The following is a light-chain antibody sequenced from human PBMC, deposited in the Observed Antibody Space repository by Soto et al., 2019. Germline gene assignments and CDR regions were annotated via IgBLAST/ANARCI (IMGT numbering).Light chain of an antibody. Sequence: DIQLTQSPSFLSASVGDRVTITCRASLDIRGYLAWYQQKPGRVPRLLIYSASTLQSGVPSRFSGSGSGTEFTLTISSLQPEDFAVYYCQQYSDWPPTFGQGTKVDIK. V-gene: IGKV1-9*01. CDR3: QQYSDWPPT. CDR1: LDIRGY. J-gene: IGKJ1*01. CDR2: SAS.